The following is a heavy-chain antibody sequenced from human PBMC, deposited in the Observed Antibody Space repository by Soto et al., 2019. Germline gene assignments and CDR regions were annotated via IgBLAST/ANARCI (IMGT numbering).Heavy chain of an antibody. CDR3: AKGNDVTVIGAFDS. CDR2: ISSSGGGT. Sequence: EVQLLESGGGLVQPGGSLRLSCAAPGFIFSSYAMSWVRQAPGKGLEWVSGISSSGGGTYYADSVKGLFTISRDNSKNTLYLQMNSLRAEDTAAYYCAKGNDVTVIGAFDSWGQGTLVTVSS. V-gene: IGHV3-23*01. D-gene: IGHD2-21*02. CDR1: GFIFSSYA. J-gene: IGHJ4*02.